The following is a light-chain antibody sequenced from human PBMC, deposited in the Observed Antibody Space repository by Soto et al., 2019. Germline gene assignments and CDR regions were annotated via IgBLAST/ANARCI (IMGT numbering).Light chain of an antibody. CDR2: EVD. CDR1: SSDVGGYNY. Sequence: QSALTQPPSASGSPGQSVTIPCTGTSSDVGGYNYVSWYQQHPGKAPKLMIYEVDKRPSGVPDRFSGSKSGNTASLTVSGLQAEDEADYYCSSYAGNCNYGFGTGTKLTVL. CDR3: SSYAGNCNYG. J-gene: IGLJ1*01. V-gene: IGLV2-8*01.